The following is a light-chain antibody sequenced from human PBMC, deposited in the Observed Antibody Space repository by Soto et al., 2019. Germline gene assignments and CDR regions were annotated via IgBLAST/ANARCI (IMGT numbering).Light chain of an antibody. Sequence: QSVLTQPPSASGTPGERVVISFSGSYSNIGGNYIYWYQQFQGTAPRLLVYRENQRPSGVPDRFAASKSGTSAYLDISGLRSEYEADFYCCAWDDSLSAWVFGGGTKLTVL. V-gene: IGLV1-47*01. CDR1: YSNIGGNY. J-gene: IGLJ3*02. CDR2: REN. CDR3: CAWDDSLSAWV.